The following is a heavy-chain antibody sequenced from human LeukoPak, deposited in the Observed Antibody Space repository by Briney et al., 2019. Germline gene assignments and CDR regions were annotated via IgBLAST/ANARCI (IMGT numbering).Heavy chain of an antibody. CDR3: ARASRGDSTYYGMDV. CDR1: GFTVSSSY. V-gene: IGHV3-66*01. Sequence: GGSLRLSCAASGFTVSSSYMSWVRQAPGKGLEWVSVIYSGGSTYYADSVKGRFTISRDNSKNTLYLQMNSLRAEDTAVYYCARASRGDSTYYGMDVWGQGTTVTVSS. J-gene: IGHJ6*02. CDR2: IYSGGST. D-gene: IGHD4-17*01.